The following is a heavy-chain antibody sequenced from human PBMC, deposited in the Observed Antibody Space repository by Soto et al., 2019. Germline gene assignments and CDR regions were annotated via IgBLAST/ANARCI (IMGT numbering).Heavy chain of an antibody. J-gene: IGHJ5*02. V-gene: IGHV3-23*01. Sequence: EVQLLESGGGLVQPGGSLRLSCAASGFTFSSYGMSWVRQAPGRGLEWVSSITDGGTYYADSVKGRFSISRDNSKNTLYLQMNSLRAEDTAVYYCAKLVRSWGQGTLVTVSS. CDR1: GFTFSSYG. CDR2: ITDGGT. CDR3: AKLVRS.